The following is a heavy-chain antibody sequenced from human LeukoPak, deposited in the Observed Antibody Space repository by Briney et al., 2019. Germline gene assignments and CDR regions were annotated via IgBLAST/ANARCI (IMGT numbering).Heavy chain of an antibody. J-gene: IGHJ4*02. Sequence: PGGSLRLSCAASGLTFSSYWMSWVRQAPGKGLEWVANIKQDGSETYYVDSVKGRSTISRDNAKNLLYLEMNSLRAEDTALYYCARVDGSSSCPDYWGQGTLVTVSS. CDR1: GLTFSSYW. CDR3: ARVDGSSSCPDY. D-gene: IGHD6-13*01. V-gene: IGHV3-7*01. CDR2: IKQDGSET.